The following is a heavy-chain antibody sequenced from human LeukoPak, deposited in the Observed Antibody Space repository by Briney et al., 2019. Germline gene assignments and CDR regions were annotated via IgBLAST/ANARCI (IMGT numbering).Heavy chain of an antibody. V-gene: IGHV3-7*05. Sequence: GGSLKLSCTASGFTFSSYWMSWVRQTPEKGLEWVANIKQDGSEKVYVDSVKGRFTISRDNAKSSLYLQMSGLRAEDTAVYYCARDPYSSSWSYGMDVWGQGTTVTVSS. CDR2: IKQDGSEK. D-gene: IGHD6-13*01. CDR3: ARDPYSSSWSYGMDV. CDR1: GFTFSSYW. J-gene: IGHJ6*02.